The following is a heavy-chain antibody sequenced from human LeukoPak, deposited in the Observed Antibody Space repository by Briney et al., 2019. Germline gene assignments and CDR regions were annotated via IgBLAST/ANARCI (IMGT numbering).Heavy chain of an antibody. CDR2: INWNSGMI. J-gene: IGHJ3*01. D-gene: IGHD3-9*01. CDR1: GFTFDDYA. V-gene: IGHV3-9*03. Sequence: GRSLRLSCAASGFTFDDYAMHWVRQAPGKGLEWVAGINWNSGMIGYADSVKGRFTISRDNARNSLSLQMNGLRAEDMALYYCVKDRTGYYAYSFDLWGQGTLVTVS. CDR3: VKDRTGYYAYSFDL.